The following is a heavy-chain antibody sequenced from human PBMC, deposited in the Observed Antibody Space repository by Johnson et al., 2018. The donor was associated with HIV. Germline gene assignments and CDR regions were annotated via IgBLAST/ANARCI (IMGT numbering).Heavy chain of an antibody. CDR2: ISSSGSSI. D-gene: IGHD6-13*01. CDR3: ARDGGVAAAVGVVAFDI. CDR1: GFTFSNFA. V-gene: IGHV3-11*04. Sequence: QMQLVESGGGVVQPGGSLRLSCAASGFTFSNFAMSWVRQAPGKGLEWVSGISSSGSSIYYADSVKGRFTISRDNAENSLYLQMNSLRAEDTAVYYCARDGGVAAAVGVVAFDIWGQGTLVTVSS. J-gene: IGHJ3*02.